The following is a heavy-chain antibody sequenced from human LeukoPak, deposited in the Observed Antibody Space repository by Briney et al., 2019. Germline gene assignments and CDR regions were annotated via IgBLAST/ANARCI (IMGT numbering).Heavy chain of an antibody. V-gene: IGHV4-59*08. J-gene: IGHJ3*02. CDR1: SGSISSYY. Sequence: SETLSLTCTVSSGSISSYYWSWIRQPPGKGLEWIGNFYNSGSTNYNPSLRSRVTISVDTSKSQFSLILSSVTAADTAVYYCVGAKQWLSFDIWGQGTMVTVSS. CDR3: VGAKQWLSFDI. CDR2: FYNSGST. D-gene: IGHD3-22*01.